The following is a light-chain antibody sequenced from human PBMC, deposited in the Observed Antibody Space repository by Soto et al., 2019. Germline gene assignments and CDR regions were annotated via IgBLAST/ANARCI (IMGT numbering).Light chain of an antibody. Sequence: EILMTQYPATLSVSQWHRATLSWRASQSASTNLACYQQQPGQAPRLLIYGASTRATGIPARFSGSGSGTEFTLTISSLQSEDFAVYYCQQYNHRPSFGQGTKVDIK. V-gene: IGKV3-15*01. J-gene: IGKJ1*01. CDR2: GAS. CDR3: QQYNHRPS. CDR1: QSASTN.